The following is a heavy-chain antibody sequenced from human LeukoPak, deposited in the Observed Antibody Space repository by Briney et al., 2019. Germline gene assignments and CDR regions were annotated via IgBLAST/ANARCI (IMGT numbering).Heavy chain of an antibody. CDR3: ARDRGSSWYEGIDY. D-gene: IGHD6-13*01. Sequence: VASVKVSCKASGYTFTGYYMHWVRQAPGQGLEWMGWINPNSGGTNYAQKFQGRVTMTRDTSISTAYMELSRLRSDDTAVYYCARDRGSSWYEGIDYWGQGTLVTVSS. V-gene: IGHV1-2*02. CDR2: INPNSGGT. J-gene: IGHJ4*02. CDR1: GYTFTGYY.